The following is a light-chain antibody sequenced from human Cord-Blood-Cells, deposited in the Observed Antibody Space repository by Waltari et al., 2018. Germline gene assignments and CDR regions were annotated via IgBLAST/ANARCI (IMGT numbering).Light chain of an antibody. J-gene: IGKJ3*01. CDR2: GAS. CDR1: QSVSSN. V-gene: IGKV3-15*01. CDR3: QQYNNWPPFT. Sequence: ELAMTQSPATLSVSAGETATLPCRASQSVSSNLAWYQQKPGQAPRLLIYGASTRATGIPARFSGSGSGTEFTLTISSLQSEDFAVYYCQQYNNWPPFTFGPGTKVDIK.